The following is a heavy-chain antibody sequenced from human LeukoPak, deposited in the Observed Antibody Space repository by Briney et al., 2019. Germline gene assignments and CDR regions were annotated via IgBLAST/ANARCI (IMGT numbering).Heavy chain of an antibody. CDR2: IYTSGST. Sequence: PSQTLSLTCTVSGGSISSGSYYWSWIGQPGGKGLEWIGRIYTSGSTNYNPSLKSRVTISVDSSKNQFSLKLRSVTAADTAVYYCARSRRRDGYNFDYWGQGTLVTVSS. CDR3: ARSRRRDGYNFDY. CDR1: GGSISSGSYY. J-gene: IGHJ4*02. V-gene: IGHV4-61*02. D-gene: IGHD5-24*01.